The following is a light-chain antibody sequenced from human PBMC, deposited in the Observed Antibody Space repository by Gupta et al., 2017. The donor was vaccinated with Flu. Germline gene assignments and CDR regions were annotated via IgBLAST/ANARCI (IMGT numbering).Light chain of an antibody. CDR3: QSASSSDTVV. CDR2: KDS. CDR1: SLPKEY. J-gene: IGLJ2*01. Sequence: SYALTQPTSVSMSPGQTGKITCSGASLPKEYDYWYQQHPGKAPVLVIFKDSERPAGIAELFSGSTSWTTMTMTISGVQAEDEGDYYCQSASSSDTVVFGGGTKLTVL. V-gene: IGLV3-25*02.